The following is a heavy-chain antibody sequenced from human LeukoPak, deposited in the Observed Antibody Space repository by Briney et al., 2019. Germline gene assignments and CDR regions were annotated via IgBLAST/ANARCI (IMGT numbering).Heavy chain of an antibody. J-gene: IGHJ6*02. Sequence: GGSLRLSCTASGFTFSSYWMSWVRQAPGKGLEWVANIKQDGSEKDYVDSVKGRFTISRDNPKNSLYLQMDSLRAEDTAVYYCARYCGGDCYGMDVWGQGTTVTVSS. V-gene: IGHV3-7*01. D-gene: IGHD2-21*02. CDR1: GFTFSSYW. CDR2: IKQDGSEK. CDR3: ARYCGGDCYGMDV.